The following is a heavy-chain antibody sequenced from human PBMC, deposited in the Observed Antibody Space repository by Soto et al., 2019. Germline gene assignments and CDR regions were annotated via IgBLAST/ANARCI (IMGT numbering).Heavy chain of an antibody. CDR2: IYHSGST. Sequence: QVQLQESGPGLVKPSGTLSLTCAVSSGSISSSNWWSWVRQPPGKGLKWIGEIYHSGSTNYNPSLKGRVTISGDKSKNQFSLKLSSVTAADTAVYYCARVGGGCSGGSCYPALYYFDYWGQGTLVTVSS. CDR1: SGSISSSNW. V-gene: IGHV4-4*02. J-gene: IGHJ4*02. CDR3: ARVGGGCSGGSCYPALYYFDY. D-gene: IGHD2-15*01.